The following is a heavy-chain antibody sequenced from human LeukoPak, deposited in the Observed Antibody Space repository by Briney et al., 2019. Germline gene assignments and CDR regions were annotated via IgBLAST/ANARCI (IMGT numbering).Heavy chain of an antibody. Sequence: TGGSLRLSCAASGFTFSSYGMSWVRQAPGKGLEWVSAISGSGGSTYYADSVKGRFTISRDNSKNTLYLQMNSLRAEDTAVYYCAKDASRSTSPDWFEPCGQATLVTVSS. J-gene: IGHJ5*02. CDR2: ISGSGGST. CDR3: AKDASRSTSPDWFEP. CDR1: GFTFSSYG. D-gene: IGHD2-2*01. V-gene: IGHV3-23*01.